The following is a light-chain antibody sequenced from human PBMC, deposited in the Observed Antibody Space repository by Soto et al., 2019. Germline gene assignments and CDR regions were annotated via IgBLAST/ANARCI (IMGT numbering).Light chain of an antibody. J-gene: IGKJ4*01. CDR1: QAIRSD. CDR3: LQDNSFPLT. V-gene: IGKV1-6*01. CDR2: TAS. Sequence: ALQMTQSPSSLSASVGDRVTITCRASQAIRSDLGWYQQNPGKAPKVLIYTASNLQSGVPSRFSGSGSGTDFTLTISGLQAEDFATYYCLQDNSFPLTFGGGTKVEMK.